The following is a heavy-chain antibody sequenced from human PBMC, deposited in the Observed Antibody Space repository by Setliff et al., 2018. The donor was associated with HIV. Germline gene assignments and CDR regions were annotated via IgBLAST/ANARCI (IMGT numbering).Heavy chain of an antibody. Sequence: ESGPTLVNPTQTLTLTCTVSGFSIGTLGMCVGWIRQPPGKALEWLARIDWDDDKYYSTSLRTRLTVSKDNSKNQVVLTMTNMGPLDTGTYYCAHGYCSGGSCYHAYWSQGTLVTVSS. CDR3: AHGYCSGGSCYHAY. J-gene: IGHJ4*02. D-gene: IGHD2-15*01. CDR1: GFSIGTLGMC. CDR2: IDWDDDK. V-gene: IGHV2-70*12.